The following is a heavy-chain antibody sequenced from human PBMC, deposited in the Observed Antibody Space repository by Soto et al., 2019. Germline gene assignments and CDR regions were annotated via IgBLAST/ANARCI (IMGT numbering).Heavy chain of an antibody. D-gene: IGHD2-8*02. CDR3: ARHRVTGYYYYYGMDV. V-gene: IGHV5-51*01. CDR1: GYSFTSYW. Sequence: PGESLKISCKGSGYSFTSYWIGWVRQMPGKGLEWMGIIYPGDSDTRYSTSFQGQVTISADKSISTAYLQWSSLNASDTAMYYCARHRVTGYYYYYGMDVWGQGTTVTVSS. J-gene: IGHJ6*02. CDR2: IYPGDSDT.